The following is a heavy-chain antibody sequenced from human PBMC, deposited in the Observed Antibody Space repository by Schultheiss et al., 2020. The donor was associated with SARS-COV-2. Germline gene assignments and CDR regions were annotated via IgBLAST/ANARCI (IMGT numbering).Heavy chain of an antibody. V-gene: IGHV1-2*02. CDR2: INPNSGDT. CDR1: GYTFTSYG. Sequence: ASVKVSCKASGYTFTSYGISWVRQAPGQGLEWMGWINPNSGDTNYAQKFQGRVTMTRDTSISTAYMELSRLRSDDTAVYYCARDEASGVASIYWSNWYFDLWGRGTRVTVSS. J-gene: IGHJ2*01. D-gene: IGHD5-12*01. CDR3: ARDEASGVASIYWSNWYFDL.